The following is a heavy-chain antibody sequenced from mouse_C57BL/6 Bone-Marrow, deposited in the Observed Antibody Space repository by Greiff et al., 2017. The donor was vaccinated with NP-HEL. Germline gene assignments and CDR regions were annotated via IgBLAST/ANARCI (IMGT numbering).Heavy chain of an antibody. CDR3: TIYDGYSSY. Sequence: EVQLQQSGAELVRPGASVKLSCTASGFNIKDDYMHWVKQRPEQGLEWIGWIDPENGDTESASKFQGKATITADTSSNTAYLQLSSLTSEDTAVYYCTIYDGYSSYWGQGTLVTVSA. J-gene: IGHJ3*01. D-gene: IGHD2-3*01. CDR1: GFNIKDDY. CDR2: IDPENGDT. V-gene: IGHV14-4*01.